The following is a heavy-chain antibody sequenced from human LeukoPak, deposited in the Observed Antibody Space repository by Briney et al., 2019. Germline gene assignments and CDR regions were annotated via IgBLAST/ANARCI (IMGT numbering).Heavy chain of an antibody. J-gene: IGHJ4*02. CDR3: ARARSDWSGNDY. V-gene: IGHV1-3*01. Sequence: RASVKVSCKASGYTFTSYVMHWVGQVPGQRLEWMGWINAGNGNTKYSQKFQDRVIITRNTSASTAYLELSSLRSEDTAVYYCARARSDWSGNDYWGQGTLVTVSS. CDR2: INAGNGNT. D-gene: IGHD3-3*01. CDR1: GYTFTSYV.